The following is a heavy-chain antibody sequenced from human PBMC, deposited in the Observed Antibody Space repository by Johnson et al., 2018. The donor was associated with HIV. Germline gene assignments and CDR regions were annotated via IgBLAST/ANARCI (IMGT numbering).Heavy chain of an antibody. J-gene: IGHJ3*02. CDR2: IYSAGSP. D-gene: IGHD5-18*01. CDR3: ARDFPLGYRWGNGFDI. V-gene: IGHV3-66*02. CDR1: GFSVNTYY. Sequence: EVQLMESGGGLVPPGGSLRISCAASGFSVNTYYMSWVRQAPGKGLEWVSVIYSAGSPYYAASVKGRFNISRDRSNNTMYLQMNSLTPDDTAVYFCARDFPLGYRWGNGFDIWGQGTMVTVSP.